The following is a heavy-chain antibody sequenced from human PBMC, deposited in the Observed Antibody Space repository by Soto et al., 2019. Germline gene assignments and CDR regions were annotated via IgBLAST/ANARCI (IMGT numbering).Heavy chain of an antibody. CDR2: IYYSGST. Sequence: SETLSLTCTVSGGSISSSIYYWGWIRQPPGKGLEWIGSIYYSGSTYYNPPLKSRVTISVDTSKNQFSLKLSSVTAADTAVYYCARCLEQWLFNNWGQGTLVTVSS. V-gene: IGHV4-39*01. CDR1: GGSISSSIYY. D-gene: IGHD6-19*01. CDR3: ARCLEQWLFNN. J-gene: IGHJ4*02.